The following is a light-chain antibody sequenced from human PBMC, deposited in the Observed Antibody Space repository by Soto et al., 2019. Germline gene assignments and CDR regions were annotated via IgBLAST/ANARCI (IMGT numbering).Light chain of an antibody. Sequence: IQMTQSPSTLSASVGDTVTITCRASESVYSWLAWYKQIPGKAPQLLIYKTSTLQGGVPSRFSGSGSGAEYTLTISSLQPDDFATYYRQEYNTNSRTFGHGTRVENK. CDR3: QEYNTNSRT. CDR1: ESVYSW. V-gene: IGKV1-5*03. CDR2: KTS. J-gene: IGKJ1*01.